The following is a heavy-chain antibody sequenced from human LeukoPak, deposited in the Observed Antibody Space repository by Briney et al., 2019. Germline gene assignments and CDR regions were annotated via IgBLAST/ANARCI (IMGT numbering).Heavy chain of an antibody. CDR1: GFTFSNYP. CDR3: AKDLNYDFWSGLGN. Sequence: GGSLRLSCAASGFTFSNYPMHWFRQAPGKGLEWVAAISYEGNNKYEADSVKGRFTISRDNSKNTLYLQMNSLRAEDTAVYYCAKDLNYDFWSGLGNWGQGTLVTVSS. V-gene: IGHV3-30*18. D-gene: IGHD3-3*01. J-gene: IGHJ4*02. CDR2: ISYEGNNK.